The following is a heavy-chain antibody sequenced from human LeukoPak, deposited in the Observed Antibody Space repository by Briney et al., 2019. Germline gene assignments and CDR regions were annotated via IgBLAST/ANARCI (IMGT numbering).Heavy chain of an antibody. CDR2: FYYSGST. Sequence: PSETLSLTCTVSGGSISRGSYYWGWIRQPPGKGLEWIASFYYSGSTFYNPSLKSRVTISVDTSKNQFSLNLSSVTAADTAVYYCAHLGGLLPYYFDYWGQGTLVTVSS. V-gene: IGHV4-39*01. D-gene: IGHD1-26*01. CDR3: AHLGGLLPYYFDY. J-gene: IGHJ4*02. CDR1: GGSISRGSYY.